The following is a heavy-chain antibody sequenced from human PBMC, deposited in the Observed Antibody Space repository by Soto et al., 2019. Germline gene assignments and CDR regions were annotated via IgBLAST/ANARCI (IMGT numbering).Heavy chain of an antibody. CDR3: ARGGIAAADESYYYYYGMDV. CDR1: GYTFTSYD. CDR2: MNPNSGNT. V-gene: IGHV1-8*01. J-gene: IGHJ6*02. Sequence: QVQPVQSGAEVKKPGASVKVSCKASGYTFTSYDINWVRQATGQGLEWMGWMNPNSGNTGYAQKFQGRVTMTRNTSISTAYMELSSLRSEETALYYCARGGIAAADESYYYYYGMDVWGQGTTVTVSS. D-gene: IGHD6-13*01.